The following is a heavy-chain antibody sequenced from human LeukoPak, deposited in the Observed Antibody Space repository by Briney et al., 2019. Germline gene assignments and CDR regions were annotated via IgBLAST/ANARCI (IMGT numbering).Heavy chain of an antibody. V-gene: IGHV3-21*01. CDR2: ITSSGTYI. D-gene: IGHD5-12*01. J-gene: IGHJ4*02. CDR1: GFTFNNYN. Sequence: PGGSLRLSCAASGFTFNNYNMNWVRRAPGKALEWVSSITSSGTYIFYADSVKGRFTISRDNAKNSLYLQMNSLRAEDTAVYYCARGPSGYHNTGGQGTLVTVSS. CDR3: ARGPSGYHNT.